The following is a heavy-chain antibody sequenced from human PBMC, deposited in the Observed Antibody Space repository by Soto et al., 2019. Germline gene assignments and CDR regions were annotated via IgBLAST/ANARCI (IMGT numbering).Heavy chain of an antibody. Sequence: QVQLVQSGAEVKKSGASVKVSCKASGYTFTSYDINWVRQATGQGLEWMGWMNPNSGNTGYAQKFQGRVTMTRNTSISTAYMERSSLRYEDTAVYYCARERSAAGTGWFDPWGQGTLVTVSS. CDR3: ARERSAAGTGWFDP. D-gene: IGHD6-13*01. CDR2: MNPNSGNT. J-gene: IGHJ5*02. CDR1: GYTFTSYD. V-gene: IGHV1-8*01.